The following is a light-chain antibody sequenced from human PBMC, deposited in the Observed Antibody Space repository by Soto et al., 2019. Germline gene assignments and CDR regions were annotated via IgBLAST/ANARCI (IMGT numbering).Light chain of an antibody. CDR3: SSYTSSSTRV. CDR2: EVS. Sequence: QSALTQPVSVSGSPGQSITISCTGTSSDFGGYNYVSWYQQHRGKAPKLMIYEVSNRPSGVSNRFSGSKSGNTASLTISGLQAEDEADYYCSSYTSSSTRVFGTGTKVTVL. J-gene: IGLJ1*01. CDR1: SSDFGGYNY. V-gene: IGLV2-14*01.